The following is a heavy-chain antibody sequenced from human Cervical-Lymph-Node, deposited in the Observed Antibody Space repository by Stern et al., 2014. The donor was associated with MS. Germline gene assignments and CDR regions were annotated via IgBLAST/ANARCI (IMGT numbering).Heavy chain of an antibody. CDR2: IYYSGTT. D-gene: IGHD5-12*01. Sequence: QLVESGPGLVKPSETLSLTCSVSGGSISRSTYYWGWIRQPPGKGLEWIGSIYYSGTTYYNPSLKSRVTIDTSPHQLPLRLTSVTAADTAVYYCARHDGWLPHYWSQGTLVTVSS. J-gene: IGHJ4*02. V-gene: IGHV4-39*01. CDR3: ARHDGWLPHY. CDR1: GGSISRSTYY.